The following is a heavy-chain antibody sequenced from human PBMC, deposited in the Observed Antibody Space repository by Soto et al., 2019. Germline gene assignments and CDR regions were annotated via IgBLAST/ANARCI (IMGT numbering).Heavy chain of an antibody. V-gene: IGHV4-31*03. CDR1: GGSISSGGYY. D-gene: IGHD2-15*01. CDR2: IYYSGST. CDR3: ATRALVVLSHGDNRHPHKKNPDYYFAY. J-gene: IGHJ4*02. Sequence: QVQLQESGPGLVKPSQTLSLTCTVSGGSISSGGYYWSWIRQHPGKGLEWIGYIYYSGSTYYNPSLKSRVTISVDTSKDQFSLKLSSVTAADTAVYYCATRALVVLSHGDNRHPHKKNPDYYFAYWGQGTLVTVSS.